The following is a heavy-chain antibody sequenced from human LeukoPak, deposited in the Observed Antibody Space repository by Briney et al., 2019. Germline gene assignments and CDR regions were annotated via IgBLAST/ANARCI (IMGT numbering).Heavy chain of an antibody. V-gene: IGHV3-21*01. D-gene: IGHD1-7*01. CDR1: GFTFSRYA. CDR3: ARSLNWNYGFDY. Sequence: GGSLRLSCAASGFTFSRYAMIWVRQAPGMGLEWVSSISSSSDYIYYADSVKGRFTISRDNAGHSLYLQMNSLRVGDTAVYYCARSLNWNYGFDYWGQGTLVTVSS. CDR2: ISSSSDYI. J-gene: IGHJ4*02.